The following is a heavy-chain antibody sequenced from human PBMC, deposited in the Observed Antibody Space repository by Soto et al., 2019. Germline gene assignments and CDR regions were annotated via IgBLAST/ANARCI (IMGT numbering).Heavy chain of an antibody. CDR1: GYTFTHYY. Sequence: QVQLVQSGAEVKKPGASVKLSCRTSGYTFTHYYIHWVRQAPGQGLEWLAIINPATGSTNYAQDFQGRLTCTMDTYTTTVYRELSGLRAEDTAIFYCARDLEAGDHWGQGALVNVSS. D-gene: IGHD6-13*01. CDR2: INPATGST. CDR3: ARDLEAGDH. J-gene: IGHJ4*02. V-gene: IGHV1-46*01.